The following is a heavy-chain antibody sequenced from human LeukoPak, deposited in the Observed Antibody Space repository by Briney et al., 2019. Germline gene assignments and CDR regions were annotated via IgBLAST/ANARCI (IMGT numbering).Heavy chain of an antibody. CDR1: GFTFSRYW. CDR3: AREDRGTDV. V-gene: IGHV3-66*01. J-gene: IGHJ3*01. Sequence: PGGSLRLSCAASGFTFSRYWMSWVRQAPGKGLESVSLLYSTDSGGRDYHADSVRGRFTVSRDISKDTMYLQMNNLRVEDTAVYYCAREDRGTDVWGQGTLVTVSS. D-gene: IGHD3-16*01. CDR2: LYSTDSGGRD.